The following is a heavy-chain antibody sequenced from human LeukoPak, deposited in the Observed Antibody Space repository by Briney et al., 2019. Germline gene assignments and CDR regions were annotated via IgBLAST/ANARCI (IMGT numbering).Heavy chain of an antibody. Sequence: ASVKVSCKASGVTFSSYAISWVRQAPGQGLEWMGGIIPIFGTANYAQKFQGRVTITTDESTSTAYMELSSLRSEDTAVHYCASQGGRFDYWSQGTLVTVSS. D-gene: IGHD2-15*01. J-gene: IGHJ4*02. CDR2: IIPIFGTA. CDR1: GVTFSSYA. CDR3: ASQGGRFDY. V-gene: IGHV1-69*05.